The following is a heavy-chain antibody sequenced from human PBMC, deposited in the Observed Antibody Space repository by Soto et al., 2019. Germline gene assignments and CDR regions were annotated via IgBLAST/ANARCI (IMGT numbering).Heavy chain of an antibody. J-gene: IGHJ4*01. V-gene: IGHV4-31*03. CDR3: ARGGYYYENSGQNAYDY. CDR1: RGSISTGGYY. Sequence: RSETLSLLCTVSRGSISTGGYYWSWIRQHPGKGLEWIGYIYCGGSTYYNPSLKSRATISGDTSKNQFSLELSSVTAADTAVYYCARGGYYYENSGQNAYDYWGQGILGTVSS. CDR2: IYCGGST. D-gene: IGHD3-22*01.